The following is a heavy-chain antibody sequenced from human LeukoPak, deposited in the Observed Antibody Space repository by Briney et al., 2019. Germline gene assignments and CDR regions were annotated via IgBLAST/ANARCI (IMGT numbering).Heavy chain of an antibody. D-gene: IGHD6-13*01. V-gene: IGHV6-1*01. CDR1: GDSVSSNSAA. CDR3: ARVPGIAAAGDRYFDY. J-gene: IGHJ4*02. Sequence: SQTLSLTFAISGDSVSSNSAAWNWLRQSPSRGLEWLGSTYYRSRWYNEYALSVKSRITIIPDTSKNHFSLQLNSVTPEDTAVYYCARVPGIAAAGDRYFDYWGQGTLVTVSS. CDR2: TYYRSRWYN.